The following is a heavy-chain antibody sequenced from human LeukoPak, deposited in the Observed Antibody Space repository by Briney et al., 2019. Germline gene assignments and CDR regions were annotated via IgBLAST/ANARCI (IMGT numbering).Heavy chain of an antibody. J-gene: IGHJ6*02. CDR2: ISGSGGST. CDR1: GFTFSSYA. CDR3: ARDRLTYYYDSSGSGSPAMDV. D-gene: IGHD3-22*01. Sequence: GGSLRLSCAASGFTFSSYAVSWVRQAPEKGLEWVSAISGSGGSTYYADSVKGRFTISRDNAKNSLYLQMNSLRDEDTAVYYCARDRLTYYYDSSGSGSPAMDVWGQGTTVTVSS. V-gene: IGHV3-23*01.